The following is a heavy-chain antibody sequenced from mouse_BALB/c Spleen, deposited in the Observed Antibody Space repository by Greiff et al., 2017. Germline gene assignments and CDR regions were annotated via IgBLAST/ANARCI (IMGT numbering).Heavy chain of an antibody. J-gene: IGHJ3*01. V-gene: IGHV5-12-2*01. CDR2: ISNGGGST. D-gene: IGHD1-1*01. CDR3: ARQGTTVAPAWFAY. Sequence: EVQRVESGGGLVQPGGSLKLSCAASGFTFSSYTMSWVRQTPEKRLEWVAYISNGGGSTYYPDTVKGRFTISRDNAKNTLYLQMSSLKSEDTAMYYCARQGTTVAPAWFAYWGQGTLVTVSA. CDR1: GFTFSSYT.